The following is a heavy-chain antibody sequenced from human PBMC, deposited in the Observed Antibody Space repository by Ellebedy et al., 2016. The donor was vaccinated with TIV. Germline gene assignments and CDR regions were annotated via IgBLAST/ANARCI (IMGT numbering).Heavy chain of an antibody. CDR1: GGSISSSSNY. CDR3: AKDMRLPG. J-gene: IGHJ4*02. V-gene: IGHV4-39*07. D-gene: IGHD2-15*01. Sequence: MPSETLSLTCTVSGGSISSSSNYWACLRQPPGKALEWIGNIYYSGTTYYNSSLKSRVTISIDTSKNQFSLTLTSVTAADTAVYYCAKDMRLPGWGQGTLVTVSS. CDR2: IYYSGTT.